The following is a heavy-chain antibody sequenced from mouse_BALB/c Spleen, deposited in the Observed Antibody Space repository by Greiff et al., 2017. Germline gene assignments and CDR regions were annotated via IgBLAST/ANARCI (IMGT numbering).Heavy chain of an antibody. D-gene: IGHD2-14*01. J-gene: IGHJ4*01. CDR3: ANYRYDGFMDY. Sequence: QVQLQQPGAELVKPGASVKLSCKASGYTFTSYWMHWVKQRPGQGLEWIGEINPSNGRTNYNEKFKSKATLTVDKSSSTAYMQLSSLTSEDSAVYYGANYRYDGFMDYWGQGTSVTVSS. V-gene: IGHV1S81*02. CDR1: GYTFTSYW. CDR2: INPSNGRT.